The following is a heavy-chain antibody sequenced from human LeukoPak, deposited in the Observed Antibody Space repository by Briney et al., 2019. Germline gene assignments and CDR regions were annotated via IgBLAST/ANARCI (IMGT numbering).Heavy chain of an antibody. D-gene: IGHD4/OR15-4a*01. CDR3: AKGLSPFDP. CDR2: ISGSGGNT. Sequence: GGSLRLSCAASGFTFSSYAMSWVRQAPGKGLEWDSGISGSGGNTYYADSVKGRFTISRDNSKNTLYLQMQSLRADDTAVYYCAKGLSPFDPWGQGTLVTVSS. CDR1: GFTFSSYA. V-gene: IGHV3-23*01. J-gene: IGHJ5*02.